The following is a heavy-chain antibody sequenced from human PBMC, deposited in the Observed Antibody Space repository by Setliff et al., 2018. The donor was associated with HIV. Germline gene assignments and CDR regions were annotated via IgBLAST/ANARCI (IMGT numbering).Heavy chain of an antibody. V-gene: IGHV3-49*04. D-gene: IGHD2-8*01. J-gene: IGHJ6*03. Sequence: PGGSLRLSCTVTGLTFGDYGISWVRQAPGKGLEWVGFIKSKSYGETTEYAASLKARFAISRDDSKSVAYLQMNNLKSEDTAVYYCTRVEMVYVFPFYYYYYMDVWGKGTTVTVSS. CDR3: TRVEMVYVFPFYYYYYMDV. CDR2: IKSKSYGETT. CDR1: GLTFGDYG.